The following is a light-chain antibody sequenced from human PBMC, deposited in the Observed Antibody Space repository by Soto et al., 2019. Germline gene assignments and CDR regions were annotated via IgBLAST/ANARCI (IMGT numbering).Light chain of an antibody. CDR2: DAS. CDR1: QSVSSY. J-gene: IGKJ4*01. Sequence: EIVLTQSPATLSLSPGERATLSCRASQSVSSYLAWYQQKPGQAPRLLIYDASNRATGIPARFSGSGSGTDFPLTISSLEPEDLAVYYCQQRSNWPPGLTFGGGTKVEIK. V-gene: IGKV3-11*01. CDR3: QQRSNWPPGLT.